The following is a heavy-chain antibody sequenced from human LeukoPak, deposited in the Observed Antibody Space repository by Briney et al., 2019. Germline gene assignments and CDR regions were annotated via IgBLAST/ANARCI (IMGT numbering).Heavy chain of an antibody. V-gene: IGHV4-4*02. Sequence: NPSETLSLTCAVSGGSISSSNWWSWVRQPPGKGLEWIGEIYHSGSTYYNPSLKSRVTISVDRSKNQFSLKLSSVTAADTAVYYCASGRGYSSSWHDYWGQGTLVTVSS. J-gene: IGHJ4*02. CDR1: GGSISSSNW. CDR3: ASGRGYSSSWHDY. D-gene: IGHD6-13*01. CDR2: IYHSGST.